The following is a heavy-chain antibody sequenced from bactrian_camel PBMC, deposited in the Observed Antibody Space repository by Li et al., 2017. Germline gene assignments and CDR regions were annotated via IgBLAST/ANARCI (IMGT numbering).Heavy chain of an antibody. CDR3: AARPSLHWICSFENFGY. CDR2: IDSVGFT. V-gene: IGHV3S53*01. CDR1: GLVDSPRC. Sequence: HVQLVESGGGSVEAGGSLRLSCEVIGLVDSPRCMGWFRQATGEERERVATIDSVGFTTYGDAVRGRFTISKDNAKNTLFLQMNSLKPENSAMYYCAARPSLHWICSFENFGYWGQGTQVTVS. D-gene: IGHD1*01. J-gene: IGHJ6*01.